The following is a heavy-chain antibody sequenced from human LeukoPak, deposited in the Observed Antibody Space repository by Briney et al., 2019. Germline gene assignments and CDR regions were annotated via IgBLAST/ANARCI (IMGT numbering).Heavy chain of an antibody. V-gene: IGHV4-61*01. CDR3: AGPWRVRTDY. CDR2: VYYSGST. J-gene: IGHJ4*02. CDR1: GGSVSSGSHY. D-gene: IGHD4-23*01. Sequence: SETLSLTCTVSGGSVSSGSHYWSWIRQPPGKGLEWIGYVYYSGSTMYNPSLKSRVIISVDTSKNQFSLKLTSVTAADTAVYFCAGPWRVRTDYWGQGTLVTVSS.